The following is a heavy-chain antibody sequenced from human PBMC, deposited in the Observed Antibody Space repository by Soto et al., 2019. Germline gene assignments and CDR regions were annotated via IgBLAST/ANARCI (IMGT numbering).Heavy chain of an antibody. D-gene: IGHD2-2*01. J-gene: IGHJ5*02. CDR1: GFNFTNYG. CDR2: ISSSRSYI. Sequence: EVQVVESGGGLVKPGGSLRLSCVASGFNFTNYGMNWVRQAPGKGLEWVSSISSSRSYISYADSVKGRFTISRDNAKNSVYLQTNSLRAEDTAVYYCARSDCTSTSCYVVWFDPWGQGTLVTVSS. CDR3: ARSDCTSTSCYVVWFDP. V-gene: IGHV3-21*01.